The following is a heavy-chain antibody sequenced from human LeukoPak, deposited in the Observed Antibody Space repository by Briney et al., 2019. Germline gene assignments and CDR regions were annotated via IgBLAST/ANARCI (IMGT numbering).Heavy chain of an antibody. J-gene: IGHJ3*02. D-gene: IGHD2-2*02. CDR1: GLTFSSYS. V-gene: IGHV3-21*01. CDR3: AKDQDCSSTSCYNAFDI. CDR2: ITSSSSYI. Sequence: GGSLRLSCAASGLTFSSYSMNWVRQAPGKGLEWVSYITSSSSYIYNADSVKGRFTISRDNAKNSLYLQMNSLRAEDTAVYYCAKDQDCSSTSCYNAFDIWGQGTMVTVS.